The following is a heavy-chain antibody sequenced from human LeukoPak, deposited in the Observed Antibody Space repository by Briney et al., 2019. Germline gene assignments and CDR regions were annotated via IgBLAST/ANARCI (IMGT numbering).Heavy chain of an antibody. Sequence: SESLSLTCTVSGGSISSYYWTWIRQPPGKGLEWIGYIFHSGTTNYNPSLKSRVTISIDTSKNQFSLKLSSVIAADTAVYYCARKVYSFDVFDFWGQGTLVTVSS. CDR3: ARKVYSFDVFDF. D-gene: IGHD2-15*01. CDR1: GGSISSYY. V-gene: IGHV4-59*01. CDR2: IFHSGTT. J-gene: IGHJ4*02.